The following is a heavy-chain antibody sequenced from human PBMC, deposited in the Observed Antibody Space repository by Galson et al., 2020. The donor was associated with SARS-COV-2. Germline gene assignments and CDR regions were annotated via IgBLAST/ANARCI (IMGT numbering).Heavy chain of an antibody. J-gene: IGHJ5*02. D-gene: IGHD3-3*01. V-gene: IGHV4-30-4*01. Sequence: ETSETLSLTCTVYGGSISSGDYYRSWIRPPPGKGLEWIGYIYYSGSTYYNPSLKSRVTISVDTSKNQFSLKLSSVTAADTAVYYCARAKRITIFGVVNWFDPWGQGTLVTVSS. CDR3: ARAKRITIFGVVNWFDP. CDR1: GGSISSGDYY. CDR2: IYYSGST.